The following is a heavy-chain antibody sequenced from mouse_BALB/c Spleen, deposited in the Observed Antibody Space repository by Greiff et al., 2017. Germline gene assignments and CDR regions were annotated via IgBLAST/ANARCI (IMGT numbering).Heavy chain of an antibody. J-gene: IGHJ2*01. CDR2: INPGSGGT. CDR3: ARDYGTFFDY. D-gene: IGHD1-1*01. V-gene: IGHV1-54*01. Sequence: VQLQQSGAELVRPGTSVKVSCKASGYAFTNYLIEWVKQRPGQGLEWIGVINPGSGGTNYNEKFKGKATLTADKSSSTAYMQLSSLTSDDSAVYFCARDYGTFFDYWGQGTTLTVSS. CDR1: GYAFTNYL.